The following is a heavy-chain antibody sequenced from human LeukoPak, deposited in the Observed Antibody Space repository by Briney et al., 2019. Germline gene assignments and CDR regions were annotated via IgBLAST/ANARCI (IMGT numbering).Heavy chain of an antibody. CDR3: ARGSSGWYSIDY. V-gene: IGHV4-59*10. D-gene: IGHD6-19*01. Sequence: PSETLSLTCAVYGGSFSGYYWSWIRQPAGKGLEWIGRIYSSGSTNYNPSLKSRVTMSVDTSKNQFSLNLNSLTAADTAVYYCARGSSGWYSIDYWGQGILVTVSS. J-gene: IGHJ4*02. CDR2: IYSSGST. CDR1: GGSFSGYY.